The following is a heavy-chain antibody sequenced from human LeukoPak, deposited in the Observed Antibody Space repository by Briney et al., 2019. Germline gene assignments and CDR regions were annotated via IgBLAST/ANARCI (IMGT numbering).Heavy chain of an antibody. CDR1: GYTFTNYA. CDR3: ARGIWSRTVSSYYLDY. V-gene: IGHV1-3*01. J-gene: IGHJ4*02. Sequence: ASVKVSCKASGYTFTNYAMQWVRQAPGQRLEWMGWINAGNGNTRYSQRFQGRVTITRDTSASTVCMEVTSLRSEDTAVYYCARGIWSRTVSSYYLDYWGQGTLVTVSS. D-gene: IGHD3-3*01. CDR2: INAGNGNT.